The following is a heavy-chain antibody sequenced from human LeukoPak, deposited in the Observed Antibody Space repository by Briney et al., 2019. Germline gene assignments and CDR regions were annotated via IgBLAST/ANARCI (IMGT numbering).Heavy chain of an antibody. V-gene: IGHV3-30*02. CDR3: AKGYCSSTTCSXDX. CDR1: GFTFSSYG. D-gene: IGHD2-2*01. Sequence: GGSLRLSCPASGFTFSSYGMHWVRQAPGKGQEWVAFIRHDGSNKYYADSVKGRFTISRDNSKNTLYLQMNSLRAEDTAVYYCAKGYCSSTTCSXDXXGQGXXVTV. J-gene: IGHJ4*02. CDR2: IRHDGSNK.